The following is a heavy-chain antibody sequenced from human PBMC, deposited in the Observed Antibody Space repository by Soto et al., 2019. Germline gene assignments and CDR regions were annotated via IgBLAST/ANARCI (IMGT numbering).Heavy chain of an antibody. CDR1: GGSISSGGYS. V-gene: IGHV4-30-2*01. CDR2: IYHSGST. J-gene: IGHJ5*02. CDR3: ARTPTP. Sequence: PSETLSLTCAVCGGSISSGGYSWSWIRQPPGKGLEWIGYIYHSGSTYYNPSLKSRVTISVDRSKNQFSLKLSSVTAADTAVYYCARTPTPWGQGTLLTVSS. D-gene: IGHD1-26*01.